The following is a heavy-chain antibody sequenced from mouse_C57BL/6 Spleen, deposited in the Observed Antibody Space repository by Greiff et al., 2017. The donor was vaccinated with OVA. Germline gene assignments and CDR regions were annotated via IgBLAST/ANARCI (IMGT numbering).Heavy chain of an antibody. CDR1: GFSLTSYG. V-gene: IGHV2-5*01. D-gene: IGHD1-1*01. J-gene: IGHJ4*01. Sequence: QVQLQQSGPGLVQPSQSLSITCTASGFSLTSYGVHWVRQSPGKGLEWLGVIWRGGSTDYNAAFMSRLSITKDNSKSQVFFKMNSLQADDTAIYYGAKNLVITTVVDNAMDYWGQGTSVTVSS. CDR2: IWRGGST. CDR3: AKNLVITTVVDNAMDY.